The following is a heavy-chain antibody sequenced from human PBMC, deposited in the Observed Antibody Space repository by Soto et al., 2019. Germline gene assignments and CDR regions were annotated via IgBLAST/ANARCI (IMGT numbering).Heavy chain of an antibody. CDR1: GFTFGSYA. V-gene: IGHV3-23*01. CDR2: AGPSGSST. CDR3: ARTYYYDSTGYYRTFDY. D-gene: IGHD3-22*01. Sequence: PGGSLRLSCAASGFTFGSYAMSWVRLAPGKGLEWVSVAGPSGSSTFYADSVRGRFTISRDNVENTLYLQMNSLRVADTALYFCARTYYYDSTGYYRTFDYWSQGTLVTVSS. J-gene: IGHJ4*02.